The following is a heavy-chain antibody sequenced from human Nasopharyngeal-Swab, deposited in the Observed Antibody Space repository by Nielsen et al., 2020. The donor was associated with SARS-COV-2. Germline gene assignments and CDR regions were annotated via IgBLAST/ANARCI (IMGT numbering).Heavy chain of an antibody. D-gene: IGHD3-10*01. Sequence: SETLSLTCTVSGVSISSGDYYWSWIRQPPGKGLEWIGYIYYSGSTYYNPSLKSRVTISVDTSKNQFSLKLSSVTAADTAVYYCARSRITMVRGVTPYFDYWGQGTLVTVSS. J-gene: IGHJ4*02. CDR2: IYYSGST. CDR1: GVSISSGDYY. V-gene: IGHV4-30-4*01. CDR3: ARSRITMVRGVTPYFDY.